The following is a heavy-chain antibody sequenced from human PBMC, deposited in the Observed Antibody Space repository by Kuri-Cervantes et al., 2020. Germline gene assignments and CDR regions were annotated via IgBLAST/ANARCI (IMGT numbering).Heavy chain of an antibody. CDR2: ISYDGSYK. CDR3: AKTPRTRLGYCSSTSCYGLDHFDY. Sequence: GSLRLSCAASEFTFSHYGMHWVRQAPGKGLEWVAVISYDGSYKYYAGSVKGRFTISRDNSKNTLYLQMNSLRAEDTAMYYCAKTPRTRLGYCSSTSCYGLDHFDYWGQGTLVTVSS. CDR1: EFTFSHYG. J-gene: IGHJ4*02. V-gene: IGHV3-30*18. D-gene: IGHD2-2*01.